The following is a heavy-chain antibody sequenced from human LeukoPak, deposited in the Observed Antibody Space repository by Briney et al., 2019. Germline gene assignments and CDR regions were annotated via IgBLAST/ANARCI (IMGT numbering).Heavy chain of an antibody. CDR2: IWYDGSNK. J-gene: IGHJ1*01. CDR1: GFTFSSYG. CDR3: ARDGNQYSSSWYPEYFQH. D-gene: IGHD6-13*01. V-gene: IGHV3-33*01. Sequence: GGSLRLSCAASGFTFSSYGMHWVRQDPGKGLEWVAVIWYDGSNKYYADSVKGRFTISRDNSKNTLYLQMNSLRAEDTAVYYCARDGNQYSSSWYPEYFQHWGQGTLVTVSS.